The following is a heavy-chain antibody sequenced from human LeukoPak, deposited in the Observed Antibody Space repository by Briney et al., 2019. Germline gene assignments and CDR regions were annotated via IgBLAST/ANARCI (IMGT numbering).Heavy chain of an antibody. J-gene: IGHJ3*02. V-gene: IGHV4-59*08. CDR3: ASYGGSVGQAFEI. D-gene: IGHD4-23*01. CDR2: IYYSGST. CDR1: GGSFSSYY. Sequence: PAETLALTCTVSGGSFSSYYWNCIRQPPGKGLEFIGYIYYSGSTNYNPPLKSRVAISVDTSKNQFSLKLSSVTAADTDVYYCASYGGSVGQAFEIWGQGTMVTVSS.